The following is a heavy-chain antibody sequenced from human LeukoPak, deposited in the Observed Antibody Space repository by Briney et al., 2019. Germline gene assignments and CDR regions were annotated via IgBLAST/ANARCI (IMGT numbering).Heavy chain of an antibody. J-gene: IGHJ4*02. CDR1: GYTFTSYD. V-gene: IGHV1-8*01. CDR3: ARPTFYDYVWGSAGYYFDY. CDR2: MNPNSGNT. Sequence: ASVKVSCKASGYTFTSYDINWVRQATGQGLEWMGWMNPNSGNTGYAQKFQGRVTITADESTSTAYMELSSLRSEDTAVYYCARPTFYDYVWGSAGYYFDYWGQGTLVTVSS. D-gene: IGHD3-16*01.